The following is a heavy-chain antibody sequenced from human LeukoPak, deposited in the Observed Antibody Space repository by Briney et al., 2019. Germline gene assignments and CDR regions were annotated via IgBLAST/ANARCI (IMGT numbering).Heavy chain of an antibody. D-gene: IGHD2/OR15-2a*01. J-gene: IGHJ4*02. CDR2: INSDGSWT. Sequence: GGSLRLSCAASGNYWMHWVRQVPGKGLVWVSHINSDGSWTNYADSVKGRFTISKDNAKNTVYLQMNSLRAEDTAVYYCVSFYETYWGRGTLVTVSS. V-gene: IGHV3-74*01. CDR1: GNYW. CDR3: VSFYETY.